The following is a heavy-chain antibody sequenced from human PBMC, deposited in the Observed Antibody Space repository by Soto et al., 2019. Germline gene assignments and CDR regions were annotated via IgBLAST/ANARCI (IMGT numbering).Heavy chain of an antibody. Sequence: QVQLVQSGAEVKKPGASVKVSCKASGYTFTSYGISWVRQAPGQGLEWMGWISAYNGNTNYAQKLQGRVTMTTDTSTSTAYMERRSLRSDDTAVYYCARESSGMGYCSGGSCYGGDYWGQGTLVTVSS. V-gene: IGHV1-18*01. CDR2: ISAYNGNT. J-gene: IGHJ4*02. D-gene: IGHD2-15*01. CDR1: GYTFTSYG. CDR3: ARESSGMGYCSGGSCYGGDY.